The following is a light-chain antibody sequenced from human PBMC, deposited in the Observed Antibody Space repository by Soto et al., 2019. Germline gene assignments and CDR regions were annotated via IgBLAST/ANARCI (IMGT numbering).Light chain of an antibody. J-gene: IGLJ2*01. CDR1: SSDVGIYNF. V-gene: IGLV2-23*01. CDR3: CLYGGMV. CDR2: EGT. Sequence: QSALTQPASVSGSPGQSITISCTAASSDVGIYNFVFWLQQHPGKVPKLMIYEGTKRPSGVSNRFSGSTSDNTASLTISGLQPEDEADYYCCLYGGMVFGGGTKVTVL.